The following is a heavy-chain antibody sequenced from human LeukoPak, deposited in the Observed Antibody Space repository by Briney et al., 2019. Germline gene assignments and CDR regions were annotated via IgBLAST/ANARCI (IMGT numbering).Heavy chain of an antibody. CDR3: ARDRGDLEDY. CDR2: ISDSGGST. J-gene: IGHJ4*02. V-gene: IGHV3-23*01. Sequence: GGSLRLSCVASGFTFSSYAMSWVRQAPGKGLEWVSAISDSGGSTYYADSVKGRFTISRDNSKNTLYLRMNSLRAEDTAVYYCARDRGDLEDYWGQGTLVTVSS. CDR1: GFTFSSYA. D-gene: IGHD3-16*01.